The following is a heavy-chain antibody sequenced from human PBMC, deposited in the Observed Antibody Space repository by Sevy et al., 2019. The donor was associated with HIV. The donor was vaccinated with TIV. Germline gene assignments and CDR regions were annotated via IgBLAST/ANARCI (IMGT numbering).Heavy chain of an antibody. Sequence: GGSLRLSCAASGFTFSSYAMSWVRHAPGKGLEWVSAISGSGGSTYYADSVKGRFTISRDNSKNTLYLQMNSLRAEDTAVYYCVKGAYCGGDCYLNFDYWGQGTLVTVSS. CDR3: VKGAYCGGDCYLNFDY. CDR2: ISGSGGST. J-gene: IGHJ4*02. D-gene: IGHD2-21*02. V-gene: IGHV3-23*01. CDR1: GFTFSSYA.